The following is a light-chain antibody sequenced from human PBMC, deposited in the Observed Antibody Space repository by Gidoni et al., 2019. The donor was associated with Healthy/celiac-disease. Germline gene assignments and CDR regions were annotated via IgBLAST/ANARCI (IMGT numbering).Light chain of an antibody. V-gene: IGKV3-11*01. J-gene: IGKJ1*01. CDR2: DSS. CDR1: QSVSSH. Sequence: EIMLTQSPAILSLFPGERATLSCMASQSVSSHLAWYQQKPGQAPRLLIYDSSNRATGIPARFSGSGYGTDFTITISSLEPEDFEVYYCQRHSNTFGQGTKVEIK. CDR3: QRHSNT.